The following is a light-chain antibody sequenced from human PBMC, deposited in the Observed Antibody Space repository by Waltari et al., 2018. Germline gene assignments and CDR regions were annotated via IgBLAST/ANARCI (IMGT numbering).Light chain of an antibody. V-gene: IGKV3-11*01. J-gene: IGKJ1*01. CDR3: QQRSNWPRT. CDR1: QSVTNY. CDR2: SAS. Sequence: IVLTQSPDTMSLSPGDSASLSCRASQSVTNYLAWYQQKPGQAPRVLIYSASNRATGVPARFSGSGSGTDFTLTISSLEPEDFAVYYCQQRSNWPRTFGQGTKVEVK.